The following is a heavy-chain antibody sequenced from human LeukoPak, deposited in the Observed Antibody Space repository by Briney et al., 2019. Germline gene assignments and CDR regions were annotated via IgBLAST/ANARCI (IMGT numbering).Heavy chain of an antibody. CDR1: GGTFSSYA. Sequence: ASVKVSCKASGGTFSSYAISWVRQASGQGLEWMGGIIPIFGTANYAQKFQGRVTITADESTSTAYMELSSLRSDDTAVYYCARDLVGATLRGYYYYMDVWGKGTTVTVSS. CDR2: IIPIFGTA. D-gene: IGHD1-26*01. CDR3: ARDLVGATLRGYYYYMDV. J-gene: IGHJ6*03. V-gene: IGHV1-69*01.